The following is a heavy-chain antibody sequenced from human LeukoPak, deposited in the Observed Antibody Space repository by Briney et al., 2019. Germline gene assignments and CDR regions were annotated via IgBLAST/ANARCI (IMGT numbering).Heavy chain of an antibody. CDR2: ISGSGGST. J-gene: IGHJ4*02. CDR3: ARERLNYYDSSGPFDY. D-gene: IGHD3-22*01. Sequence: GGSLRLSCAASGFTFSSYAMSWVRQAPGKGLEWVSAISGSGGSTYYADSVKGRFTISRDNAKNSLYLQMNSLRAEDTAVYYCARERLNYYDSSGPFDYWGQGTLVTVSS. V-gene: IGHV3-23*01. CDR1: GFTFSSYA.